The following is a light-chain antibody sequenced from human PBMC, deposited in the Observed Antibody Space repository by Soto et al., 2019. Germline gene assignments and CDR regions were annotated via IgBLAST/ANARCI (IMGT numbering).Light chain of an antibody. J-gene: IGKJ5*01. CDR3: QQLNSYPIT. CDR1: QGLSSD. CDR2: AAS. V-gene: IGKV1-9*01. Sequence: DIQLTQSPSFLSASVGDRVTITCRASQGLSSDLAWYQQKPGKAPKLLIEAASTLQSGVPSMFSGSGSGTEFTLTCSSLQPVEFATYYCQQLNSYPITFGQGTRLEIK.